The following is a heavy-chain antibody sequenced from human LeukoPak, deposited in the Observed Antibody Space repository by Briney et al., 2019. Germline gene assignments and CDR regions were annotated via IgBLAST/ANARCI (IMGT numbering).Heavy chain of an antibody. CDR2: IYSGGST. CDR3: ASSGSYRFDY. V-gene: IGHV3-53*01. CDR1: GFTVSSNY. D-gene: IGHD1-26*01. Sequence: PGGSLRLSCAASGFTVSSNYMSWVRQAPGKGLEWVSVIYSGGSTYYADSVKGRFTIPRENDKNSLFLQMNSLRAEDTAVYYCASSGSYRFDYWGQGTLVTVSS. J-gene: IGHJ4*02.